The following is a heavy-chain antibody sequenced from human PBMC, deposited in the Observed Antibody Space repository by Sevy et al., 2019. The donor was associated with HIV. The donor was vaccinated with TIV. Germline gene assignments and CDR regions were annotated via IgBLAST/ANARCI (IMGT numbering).Heavy chain of an antibody. J-gene: IGHJ6*02. CDR3: ARSDYYGSGKYGMDV. Sequence: GGSLKISCAASGFTFSSYSMNWVRQAPGKGLEWVSYISSSSSTIYYADSVKGRFTISRDNAKNSLYLQMNSLRAEDTAVYYCARSDYYGSGKYGMDVWGQGTTVTVSS. D-gene: IGHD3-10*01. CDR1: GFTFSSYS. V-gene: IGHV3-48*01. CDR2: ISSSSSTI.